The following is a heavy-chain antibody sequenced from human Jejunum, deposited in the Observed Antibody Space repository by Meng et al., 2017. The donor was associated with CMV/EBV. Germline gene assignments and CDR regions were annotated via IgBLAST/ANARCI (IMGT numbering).Heavy chain of an antibody. CDR2: ISAYNGNT. CDR1: GFIFTSYA. Sequence: QVQLVQFGAEGKKPLPSVKVSLEDSGFIFTSYAISWVRQAPGQGLQSMGWISAYNGNTNYAQELQGRVTMTTDTSTSTAYMELRSLRFDDTAVYYCARFYCSSTSCPHVLFDYWGQGTLVTVSS. V-gene: IGHV1-18*01. D-gene: IGHD2-2*01. J-gene: IGHJ4*02. CDR3: ARFYCSSTSCPHVLFDY.